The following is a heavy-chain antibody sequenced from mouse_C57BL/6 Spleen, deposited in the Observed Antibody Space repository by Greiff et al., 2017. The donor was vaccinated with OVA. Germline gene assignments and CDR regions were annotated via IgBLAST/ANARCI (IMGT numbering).Heavy chain of an antibody. D-gene: IGHD2-1*01. J-gene: IGHJ1*03. CDR2: ISYDGSN. Sequence: DVKLQESGPGFVKPSQSLSLTCSVTGYSITSGYYWNWIRQFPGNKPEWMGYISYDGSNKYNPSLKNRISITRDTSKNQFFLKLNSVTTEDTATYYCARDWGNPYWYYGVWGTGTTVTVST. CDR1: GYSITSGYY. CDR3: ARDWGNPYWYYGV. V-gene: IGHV3-6*01.